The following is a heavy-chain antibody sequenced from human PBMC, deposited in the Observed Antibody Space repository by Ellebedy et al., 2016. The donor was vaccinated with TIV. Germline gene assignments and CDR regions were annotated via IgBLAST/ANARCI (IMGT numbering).Heavy chain of an antibody. Sequence: GGSLRLSCAGSGFTFSEYSLNWVRQAPGKGLEWVSFIDSSSSTTYYADSVEGRFTISRDNAKNSLYLQMNSLRAEDTAVYYCARNYFDISGHSAKNFFDYWGQGTLVTVSS. J-gene: IGHJ4*02. CDR1: GFTFSEYS. CDR2: IDSSSSTT. CDR3: ARNYFDISGHSAKNFFDY. V-gene: IGHV3-48*04. D-gene: IGHD3-22*01.